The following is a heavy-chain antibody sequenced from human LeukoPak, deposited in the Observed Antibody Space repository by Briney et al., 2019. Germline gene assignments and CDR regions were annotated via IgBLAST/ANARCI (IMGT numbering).Heavy chain of an antibody. D-gene: IGHD3-16*01. CDR2: MSLVADTT. CDR3: VKSRRTGTWGDSFDI. J-gene: IGHJ3*02. Sequence: PGGPLRLSGAASGFTARSKNMNWVGQAPGKGLEWVSSMSLVADTTYYADSVKGRFIISADNSKNTLYLQMSSLRADDTAVYYCVKSRRTGTWGDSFDIWGQGTVVTVSS. V-gene: IGHV3-23*01. CDR1: GFTARSKN.